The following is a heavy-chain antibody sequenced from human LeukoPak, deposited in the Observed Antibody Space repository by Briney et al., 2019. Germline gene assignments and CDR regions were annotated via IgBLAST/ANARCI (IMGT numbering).Heavy chain of an antibody. CDR2: ITHSGST. J-gene: IGHJ4*02. CDR3: TYTGWYKVPDY. Sequence: SETLSLTCAVYGGSFSSYYCGWIRQPPGKGLEWIGHITHSGSTNYNPSLKSRVTISVDTSKNQFSLKLSSVTAADTAVYYCTYTGWYKVPDYWGQGTLVTVSS. CDR1: GGSFSSYY. V-gene: IGHV4-34*01. D-gene: IGHD6-19*01.